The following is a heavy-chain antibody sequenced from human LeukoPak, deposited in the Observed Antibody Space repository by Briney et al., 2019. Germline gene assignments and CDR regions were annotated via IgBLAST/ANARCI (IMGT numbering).Heavy chain of an antibody. CDR2: ISSSSSYI. V-gene: IGHV3-21*04. J-gene: IGHJ4*02. Sequence: NPGGSLRLSCAASGFTFSSYSMNWARQAPGKGLEWVSSISSSSSYIYYADSVKGRFTISRDNSKNTLYLQMNSLRAEDTAVYYCAKRWEPRDFISPLDYWGQGTLVTVSS. CDR1: GFTFSSYS. CDR3: AKRWEPRDFISPLDY. D-gene: IGHD1-26*01.